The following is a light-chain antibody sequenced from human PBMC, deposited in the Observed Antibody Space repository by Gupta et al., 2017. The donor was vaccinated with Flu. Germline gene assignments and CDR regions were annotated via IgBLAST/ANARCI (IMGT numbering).Light chain of an antibody. J-gene: IGLJ2*01. CDR2: QDS. CDR1: KLGDKY. V-gene: IGLV3-1*01. CDR3: QAWDSSTVV. Sequence: GQTASITCSGDKLGDKYACWYQQKPGQSPVLVIYQDSKRPSGIPERFSGSNSGNTATLTISGTQAMDEADYYCQAWDSSTVVFGGGTKLTVL.